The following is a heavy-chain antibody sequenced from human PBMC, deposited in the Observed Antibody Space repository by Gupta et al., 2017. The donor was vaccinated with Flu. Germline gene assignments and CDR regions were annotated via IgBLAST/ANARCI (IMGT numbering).Heavy chain of an antibody. Sequence: VQLVESGGGLVKPGGSLSLSCAASGFTSSSFGMNWVRQAPGRGLEWISSISSSTSHKYYADSVKGRFTISRDNTDNSLFLQMSSLRAEDTAIYYCARRGNYLGDAFDIWGRGTMVTVSS. V-gene: IGHV3-21*01. CDR1: GFTSSSFG. J-gene: IGHJ3*02. CDR3: ARRGNYLGDAFDI. CDR2: ISSSTSHK. D-gene: IGHD2/OR15-2a*01.